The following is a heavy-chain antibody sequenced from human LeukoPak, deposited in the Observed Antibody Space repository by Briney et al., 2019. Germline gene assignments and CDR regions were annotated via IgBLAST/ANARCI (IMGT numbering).Heavy chain of an antibody. V-gene: IGHV3-7*01. D-gene: IGHD1/OR15-1a*01. CDR2: VKHDGSEK. Sequence: GGSLRLSCGASGFTFRDYWMSWVRQAPGKGLEWVANVKHDGSEKYYVDSVKGRFTISRDNAKNSLYLQMNSLRAEDTAVYYCARNKRGDIWGQGTLVTVSS. CDR1: GFTFRDYW. J-gene: IGHJ4*02. CDR3: ARNKRGDI.